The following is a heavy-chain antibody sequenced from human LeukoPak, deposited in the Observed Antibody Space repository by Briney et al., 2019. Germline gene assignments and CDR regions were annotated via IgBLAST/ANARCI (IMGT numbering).Heavy chain of an antibody. D-gene: IGHD4-17*01. CDR2: IRYDGSNK. J-gene: IGHJ5*02. CDR3: AKDPHDYGDYPPANWFDP. CDR1: GFTFSSYG. Sequence: TGGSLRLSCAASGFTFSSYGMHWVRQAPGKGLEWVAFIRYDGSNKYYADSVKGRFTISRDNSKNTLYLQMNSLRAEDTAVYYCAKDPHDYGDYPPANWFDPWGPGTLVTVSS. V-gene: IGHV3-30*02.